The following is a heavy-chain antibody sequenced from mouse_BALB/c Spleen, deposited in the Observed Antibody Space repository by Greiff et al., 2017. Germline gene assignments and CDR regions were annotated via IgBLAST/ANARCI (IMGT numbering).Heavy chain of an antibody. J-gene: IGHJ4*01. V-gene: IGHV5-15*02. CDR1: GFTFSDYG. CDR2: ISNLAYSI. Sequence: EVKLMESGGGLVQPGGSRKLSCAASGFTFSDYGMAWVRQAPGKGPEWVAFISNLAYSIYYADTVTGRFTISRENAKNTLYLEMSSLRSEDTAMYYCARANWDDYAMDDWGQGTSVTVSS. D-gene: IGHD4-1*02. CDR3: ARANWDDYAMDD.